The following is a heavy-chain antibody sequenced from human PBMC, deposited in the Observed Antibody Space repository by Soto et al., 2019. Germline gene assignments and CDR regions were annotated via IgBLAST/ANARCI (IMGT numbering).Heavy chain of an antibody. Sequence: TSETLSLTCTVSGGSISSGGYYWSWIRQHPGKGLEWIGYIYYSGSTYYNPSLKSRVTISVDTSKNQFSLKLSSVTAADTAVYYCARANTDPLSNTIFGVVFSYYYGMDVWGQGTTVTVSS. CDR1: GGSISSGGYY. V-gene: IGHV4-31*03. J-gene: IGHJ6*02. D-gene: IGHD3-3*01. CDR3: ARANTDPLSNTIFGVVFSYYYGMDV. CDR2: IYYSGST.